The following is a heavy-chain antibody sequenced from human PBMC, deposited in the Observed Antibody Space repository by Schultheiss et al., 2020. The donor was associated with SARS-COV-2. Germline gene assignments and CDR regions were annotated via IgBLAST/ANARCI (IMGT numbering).Heavy chain of an antibody. V-gene: IGHV4-61*08. J-gene: IGHJ3*02. CDR2: IYYSGRT. CDR1: GGSIRSGESY. CDR3: ARQSKYDSGGYQDAFDI. D-gene: IGHD3-22*01. Sequence: GSLRLSCTVSGGSIRSGESYWSWIRQSPGKGLEWIAYIYYSGRTNYNPSLKSRLTISVDTSKNQFSLKLSSVTAADAAVYYCARQSKYDSGGYQDAFDIWGQGTMVTVAS.